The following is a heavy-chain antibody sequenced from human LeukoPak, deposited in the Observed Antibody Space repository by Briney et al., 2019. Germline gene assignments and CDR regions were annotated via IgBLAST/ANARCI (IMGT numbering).Heavy chain of an antibody. CDR3: ARDMVPKSKYCSGGSCWVYGMDV. CDR2: IIPIFGTA. CDR1: GGTFSSYA. J-gene: IGHJ6*02. Sequence: SVKVSCKASGGTFSSYAISWVRQAPGQGLEWMGGIIPIFGTANYAQKFQGRVTITTDESTSTAYMELSSLRSEDTAVYYCARDMVPKSKYCSGGSCWVYGMDVWGQGTTVTVSS. V-gene: IGHV1-69*05. D-gene: IGHD2-15*01.